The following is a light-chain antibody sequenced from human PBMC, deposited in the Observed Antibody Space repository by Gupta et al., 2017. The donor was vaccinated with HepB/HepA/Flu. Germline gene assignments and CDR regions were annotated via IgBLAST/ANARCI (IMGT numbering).Light chain of an antibody. J-gene: IGKJ1*01. CDR2: WAS. V-gene: IGKV4-1*01. CDR1: HSIFYSSKNRNY. Sequence: DIVWRQSPDPLTVSLRARAPIYCKSSHSIFYSSKNRNYLAWYQHKSGPPPKLLIYWASTRESGVPDRISGRWSGTDFTLTSSRQQAEDVAVYYWQQYYYIPWTFGQGTKVEI. CDR3: QQYYYIPWT.